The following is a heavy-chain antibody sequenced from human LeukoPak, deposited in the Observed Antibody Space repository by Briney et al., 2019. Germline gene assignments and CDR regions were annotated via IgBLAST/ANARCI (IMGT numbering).Heavy chain of an antibody. D-gene: IGHD4-17*01. CDR2: IYYSGST. CDR1: GDSISSYY. V-gene: IGHV4-30-4*01. CDR3: ARGTYRYGDYSAPIFDY. Sequence: PSETLSLTCTVSGDSISSYYWSWIRQPPGRGLERIGYIYYSGSTYYNPSLKSRVTISVDTSKNQFSLKLSSVTAADTAVYYCARGTYRYGDYSAPIFDYWGQGTLVTVSS. J-gene: IGHJ4*02.